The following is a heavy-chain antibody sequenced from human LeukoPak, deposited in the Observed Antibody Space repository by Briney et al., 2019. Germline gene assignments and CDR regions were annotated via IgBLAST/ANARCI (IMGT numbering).Heavy chain of an antibody. J-gene: IGHJ4*02. D-gene: IGHD5-24*01. CDR2: INPNSGVS. CDR3: ARDGDGYNLD. CDR1: GYTFSSYY. V-gene: IGHV1-2*02. Sequence: GASVKVSCKAFGYTFSSYYIHWVRQAPGQALEWLGWINPNSGVSSSPQKFQGRVTMTRDTSTSTAYMELSRLGSDDTAVYYCARDGDGYNLDWGQGTLVTVSS.